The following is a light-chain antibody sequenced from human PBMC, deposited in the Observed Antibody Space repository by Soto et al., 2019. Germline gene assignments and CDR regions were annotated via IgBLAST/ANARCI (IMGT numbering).Light chain of an antibody. V-gene: IGLV2-14*01. CDR2: DVN. CDR1: SSDVGGYNY. CDR3: SSYSSSSSLRV. J-gene: IGLJ2*01. Sequence: QSALTQPASVSGSLGQSITISCTGTSSDVGGYNYVSWYQQHPGKAPKLIIYDVNNRPSGFSNRFFGSKSGNTASLTISGLQAEDEADYYCSSYSSSSSLRVFGGGTKLTVL.